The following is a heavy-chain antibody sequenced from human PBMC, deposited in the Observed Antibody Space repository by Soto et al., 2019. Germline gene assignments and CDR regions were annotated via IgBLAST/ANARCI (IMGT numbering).Heavy chain of an antibody. D-gene: IGHD4-4*01. Sequence: QLQLQESGSGLVKPSQTLSLTCAVSGGSISSGGYSWSWIRQPPGKGLEWIGYIYHSWSTSYSPSLKSRVTISVDRSKNQFSLKLSSVTAADTAVYYCTRGDYSRSFDPWCQGTLVTVSS. CDR1: GGSISSGGYS. J-gene: IGHJ5*02. CDR3: TRGDYSRSFDP. CDR2: IYHSWST. V-gene: IGHV4-30-2*01.